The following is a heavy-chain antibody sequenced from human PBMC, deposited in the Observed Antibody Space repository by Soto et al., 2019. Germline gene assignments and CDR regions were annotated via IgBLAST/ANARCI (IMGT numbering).Heavy chain of an antibody. CDR2: ISYDGSNK. Sequence: GSLRLSCAASGFTFSSYGMHWVRQAPGKGLEWVAVISYDGSNKYYADSVKGRFTISRDNSRNTLYLQMNSLRAEDTAVYYCAKDRKEAIAVAKDYWGQGTLVTVSS. D-gene: IGHD6-19*01. J-gene: IGHJ4*02. V-gene: IGHV3-30*18. CDR1: GFTFSSYG. CDR3: AKDRKEAIAVAKDY.